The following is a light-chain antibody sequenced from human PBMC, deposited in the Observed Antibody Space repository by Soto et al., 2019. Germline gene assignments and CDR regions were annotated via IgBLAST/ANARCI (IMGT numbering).Light chain of an antibody. V-gene: IGLV2-14*03. J-gene: IGLJ1*01. CDR2: EVN. Sequence: QAPLAQHASVSGAPGQSITISCGCTSSDVGAYIYVSWYQQFPGKAPKLILYEVNNRPSGVSNRFSGSKSDTTASLTISGLQPEDEADCYCSAYSDIDTKVFGTGTKVTVL. CDR3: SAYSDIDTKV. CDR1: SSDVGAYIY.